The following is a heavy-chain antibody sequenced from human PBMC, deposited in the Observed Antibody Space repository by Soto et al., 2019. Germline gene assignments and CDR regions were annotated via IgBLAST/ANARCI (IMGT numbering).Heavy chain of an antibody. D-gene: IGHD6-19*01. CDR2: ITAGGGVT. CDR1: GFTFSSYI. J-gene: IGHJ4*02. CDR3: AKDRGGSGWREFGC. Sequence: HPVGSLRLSCTASGFTFSSYIMNWVRQAPGKGLEWISSITAGGGVTFYADSVKGRFTISRDNSKNTLYLQMDNLRAEDTALYYCAKDRGGSGWREFGCWGQGTQVTVYS. V-gene: IGHV3-23*01.